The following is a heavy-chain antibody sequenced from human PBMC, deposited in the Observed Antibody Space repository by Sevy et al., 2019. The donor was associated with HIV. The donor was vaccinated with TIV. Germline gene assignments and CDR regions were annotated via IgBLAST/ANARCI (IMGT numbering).Heavy chain of an antibody. CDR2: MYSGGST. D-gene: IGHD1-1*01. J-gene: IGHJ4*02. CDR3: ARVETMAGTVDS. Sequence: SETLSLMCTVSGGYISNYYWSWIRQPPGKGLEWIGYMYSGGSTNYNPSLSSRITMSVDTSKNLFSLKLTSVTAADTAVYYCARVETMAGTVDSWGQGTLVTVSS. CDR1: GGYISNYY. V-gene: IGHV4-59*01.